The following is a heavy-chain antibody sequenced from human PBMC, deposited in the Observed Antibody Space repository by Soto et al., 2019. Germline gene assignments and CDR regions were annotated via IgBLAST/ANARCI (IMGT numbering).Heavy chain of an antibody. CDR3: AKPDYYGSGSYGAFDI. D-gene: IGHD3-10*01. CDR1: GFTFSSYA. CDR2: ISGSGGST. J-gene: IGHJ3*02. V-gene: IGHV3-23*01. Sequence: EVQLLESGGGLVQPGGSLRLSCAASGFTFSSYAMSWVRQAPGKGLEWVSAISGSGGSTYYADSVKGRFTISRDNSKNTLYLQMNSLRAEDTAVYYCAKPDYYGSGSYGAFDIWGQGTMVTVSS.